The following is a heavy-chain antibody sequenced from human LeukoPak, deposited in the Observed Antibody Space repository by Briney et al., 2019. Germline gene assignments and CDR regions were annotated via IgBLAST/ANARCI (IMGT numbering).Heavy chain of an antibody. D-gene: IGHD3/OR15-3a*01. V-gene: IGHV3-23*01. CDR2: ISGSGGGT. CDR3: AKDQGLFND. CDR1: GLTFSSYG. Sequence: PGGSLRLSCAASGLTFSSYGMSWVRQAPGKGLEWVSTISGSGGGTYYADSVKGRFTISRDNSKNTVYLQMNSLRAEDTAVYYCAKDQGLFNDWGQGTLVTVSS. J-gene: IGHJ4*02.